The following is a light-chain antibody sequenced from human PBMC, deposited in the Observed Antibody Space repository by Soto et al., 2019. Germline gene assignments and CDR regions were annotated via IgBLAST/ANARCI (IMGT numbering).Light chain of an antibody. V-gene: IGLV4-60*03. CDR3: ETWDSNTHV. CDR1: SGAKNYI. CDR2: LEDSGTY. J-gene: IGLJ1*01. Sequence: PVLTQSSSASASLGSSGTLTCTLSSGAKNYIIAWHQQQPGKALRYLMKLEDSGTYSKGSGVPDRFSGSSSGAVRYLTISNLQSEDEADFYCETWDSNTHVFGPGTKVTVL.